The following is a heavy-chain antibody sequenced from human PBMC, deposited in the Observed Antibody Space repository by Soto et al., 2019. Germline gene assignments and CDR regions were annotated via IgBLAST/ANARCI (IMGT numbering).Heavy chain of an antibody. CDR2: LYWNDNK. D-gene: IGHD4-17*01. CDR3: AHTLGYGDSDLYYIGVDV. CDR1: GFSLRTSGVG. Sequence: QITLKESGPTLVKPTQTLTLTCTFSGFSLRTSGVGVGWIRQPPGKALEWLALLYWNDNKLYSPSLQSRLTITKDTSKNQVGLTLTNMDPVDTGTYYCAHTLGYGDSDLYYIGVDVWGQGTPVTVSS. J-gene: IGHJ6*02. V-gene: IGHV2-5*01.